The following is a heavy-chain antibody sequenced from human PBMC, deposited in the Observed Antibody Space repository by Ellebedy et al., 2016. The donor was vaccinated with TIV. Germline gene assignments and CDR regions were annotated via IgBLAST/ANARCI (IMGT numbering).Heavy chain of an antibody. CDR3: ARVSVRGVFGYSSGHYGMDV. CDR1: GYTFTSYA. J-gene: IGHJ6*02. V-gene: IGHV1-3*01. D-gene: IGHD3-10*01. Sequence: ASVKVSXKASGYTFTSYAMHWVRQAPGQRLEWMGWINAGNGNTKYSQKFQGRVTITRDTSASTAYMELSSLRSEDTAVYYCARVSVRGVFGYSSGHYGMDVWGQGTTVTVSS. CDR2: INAGNGNT.